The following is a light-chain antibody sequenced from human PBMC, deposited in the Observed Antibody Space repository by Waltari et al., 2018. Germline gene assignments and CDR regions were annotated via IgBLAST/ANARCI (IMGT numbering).Light chain of an antibody. V-gene: IGLV7-46*01. CDR3: LLSFRGPYMV. CDR1: PRAVTSGHY. Sequence: QAVVTQEPSLTVSPGGTVTLTCGSSPRAVTSGHYPYWFQQKPGQAPMTLIYDTTIKHSWTPARFSASLLGDKAALTLSGAQPEDEAVYYCLLSFRGPYMVFGGGTKLTVL. CDR2: DTT. J-gene: IGLJ2*01.